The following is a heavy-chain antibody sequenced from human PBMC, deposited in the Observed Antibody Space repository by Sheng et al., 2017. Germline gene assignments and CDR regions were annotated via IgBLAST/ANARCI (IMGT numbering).Heavy chain of an antibody. CDR1: GGSISSRNDY. CDR3: ARSMATGTRGCRFDP. Sequence: QLQLQESGPGLVKPSETLSLTCTVSGGSISSRNDYWAWIRQPPGKGLEWIGSMYYGGSTYQNPSLKSRLTISVDTSRNLFSLKLSSVTAADTAVYYCARSMATGTRGCRFDPWGQGTLVTVSS. D-gene: IGHD1-1*01. J-gene: IGHJ5*02. CDR2: MYYGGST. V-gene: IGHV4-39*01.